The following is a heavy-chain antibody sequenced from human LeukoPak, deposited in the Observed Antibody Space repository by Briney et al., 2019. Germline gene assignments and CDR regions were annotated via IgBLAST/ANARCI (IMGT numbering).Heavy chain of an antibody. CDR1: GFSFSSYG. Sequence: KAGGSQRLSCAGSGFSFSSYGMHWVRQAPGKGLEWMAFIRSDGSNKYYADSVKGRFTISRDNSKNTLYLQMNSLRAEDTAVYYCARILDSAWGELGYWGQGTLVTVSS. D-gene: IGHD6-19*01. J-gene: IGHJ4*02. V-gene: IGHV3-30*02. CDR3: ARILDSAWGELGY. CDR2: IRSDGSNK.